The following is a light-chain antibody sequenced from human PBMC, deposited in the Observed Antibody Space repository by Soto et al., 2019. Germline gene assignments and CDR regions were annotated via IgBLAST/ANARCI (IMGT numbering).Light chain of an antibody. CDR2: KAS. J-gene: IGKJ5*01. CDR3: HQYNSYSIT. CDR1: QSISSW. V-gene: IGKV1-5*03. Sequence: DIQMTPSPSTLSASVGDRVTITCRASQSISSWLAWYQQKPGKAPKLLIYKASSLESGVPSRFSGSGSGTEFTLTISSLQPDDFATYYCHQYNSYSITFGQGTGLEIK.